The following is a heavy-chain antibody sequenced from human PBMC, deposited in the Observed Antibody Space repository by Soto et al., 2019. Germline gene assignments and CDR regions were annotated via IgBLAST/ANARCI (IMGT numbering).Heavy chain of an antibody. D-gene: IGHD2-21*02. Sequence: ASVKVSCKASGYTFTSYAMHWVRQAPGQRLEWMGWINAGNGNTNYSQKFQGRVTITRDTSASTAYMELSSLRSEDTAVYYCARVHGVVVTGIDNWFDPWGQGTLVTVSS. CDR3: ARVHGVVVTGIDNWFDP. CDR2: INAGNGNT. V-gene: IGHV1-3*01. J-gene: IGHJ5*02. CDR1: GYTFTSYA.